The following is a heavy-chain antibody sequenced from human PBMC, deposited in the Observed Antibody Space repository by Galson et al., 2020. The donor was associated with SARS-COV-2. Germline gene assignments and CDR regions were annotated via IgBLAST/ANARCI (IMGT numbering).Heavy chain of an antibody. V-gene: IGHV3-23*01. D-gene: IGHD6-13*01. J-gene: IGHJ6*02. CDR2: ISSSGDKT. CDR3: AKYSPGSYYYHGMDV. Sequence: GESLKLSCEASGFTFSNYAMSWVRQAPGKGLEWVSAISSSGDKTYYADSVKGRFTISRDNSKNTLYLQMNRLRAEDTAVYYCAKYSPGSYYYHGMDVWGQGTTVTVSS. CDR1: GFTFSNYA.